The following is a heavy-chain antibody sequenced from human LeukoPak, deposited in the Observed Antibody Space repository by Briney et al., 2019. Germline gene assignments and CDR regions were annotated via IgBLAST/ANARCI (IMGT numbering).Heavy chain of an antibody. V-gene: IGHV1-69*13. Sequence: GASVKVSRQASGGTFRSYAIRWVRQAPGQGLEWMGGIIPIFGTANYAQKFQGRVTITADEYTSTDYMELSSLRSEETAVYYCASGVVDTAMVTGFYYWGQGTLVTVSS. CDR2: IIPIFGTA. CDR1: GGTFRSYA. D-gene: IGHD5-18*01. J-gene: IGHJ4*02. CDR3: ASGVVDTAMVTGFYY.